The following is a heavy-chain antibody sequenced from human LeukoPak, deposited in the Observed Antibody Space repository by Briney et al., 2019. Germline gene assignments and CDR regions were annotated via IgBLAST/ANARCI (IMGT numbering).Heavy chain of an antibody. CDR1: GDSISSTTYY. Sequence: PSETLSLTCTVSGDSISSTTYYWAWIRQPPGKGLEWIGSIYYTGRTYYIPSLKSRVTISLDTSKNQFSLNLSSVTAADTAVYYCATQAAGGPLDYWGQGTLVTVSS. V-gene: IGHV4-39*01. CDR3: ATQAAGGPLDY. J-gene: IGHJ4*02. CDR2: IYYTGRT. D-gene: IGHD2-15*01.